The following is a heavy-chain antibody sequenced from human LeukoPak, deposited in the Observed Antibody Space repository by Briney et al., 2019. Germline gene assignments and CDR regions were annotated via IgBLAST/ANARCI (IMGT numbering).Heavy chain of an antibody. D-gene: IGHD3-22*01. Sequence: SETLSLTCTVSGGSISSYYWSWIRQPPGKGLEWIGYIYYSGSTNYNPSLKSRVTISVDTSKNQFSLKLSSVTAADTAVYYCARAGYYDSSGPGAFAIWGQGTMVTVSS. CDR2: IYYSGST. CDR1: GGSISSYY. CDR3: ARAGYYDSSGPGAFAI. J-gene: IGHJ3*02. V-gene: IGHV4-59*01.